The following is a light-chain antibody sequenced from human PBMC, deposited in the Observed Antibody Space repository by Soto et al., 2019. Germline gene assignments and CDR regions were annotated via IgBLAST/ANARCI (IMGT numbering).Light chain of an antibody. CDR1: SSDVGGYNY. V-gene: IGLV2-14*01. J-gene: IGLJ2*01. Sequence: QSALTQPASVSGSPGQSITISCTGTSSDVGGYNYVSWYQHHPGKAPKLMIYEVSNRPSGVSNRFSGSKSGNTASLTISGLQAEDEADYYYSSYTNSSTLVFGGGTKLTVL. CDR3: SSYTNSSTLV. CDR2: EVS.